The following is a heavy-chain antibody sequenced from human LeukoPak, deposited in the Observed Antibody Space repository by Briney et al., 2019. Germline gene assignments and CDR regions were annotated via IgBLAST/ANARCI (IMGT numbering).Heavy chain of an antibody. CDR2: MIAIFGMA. V-gene: IGHV1-69*01. D-gene: IGHD5-24*01. CDR1: VGTLSSYA. Sequence: SVNVSCKASVGTLSSYAISWVRQAPGPGLEWMGGMIAIFGMAESAQKFPGRVTITEDESTRAAYMELSGLRSEDKAVYWVAGMTSDVEIFATRPYYYYFYYMDVWGKGTTVTVSS. J-gene: IGHJ6*03. CDR3: AGMTSDVEIFATRPYYYYFYYMDV.